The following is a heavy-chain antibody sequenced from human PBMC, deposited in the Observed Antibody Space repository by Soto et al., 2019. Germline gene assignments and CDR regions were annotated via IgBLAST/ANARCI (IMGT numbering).Heavy chain of an antibody. Sequence: SVKVSCKASGGTFGSYTISWVRQAPGQGLEWMGRIIPILGIANYAQKFQGRVTITADKSTSTAYMELSSLRSEDTAVYYCARDSYCSSTSCSDPFDYWGQGTLVTVSS. V-gene: IGHV1-69*04. CDR1: GGTFGSYT. CDR3: ARDSYCSSTSCSDPFDY. CDR2: IIPILGIA. D-gene: IGHD2-2*01. J-gene: IGHJ4*02.